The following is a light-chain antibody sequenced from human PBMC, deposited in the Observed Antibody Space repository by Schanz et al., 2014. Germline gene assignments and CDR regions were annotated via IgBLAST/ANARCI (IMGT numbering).Light chain of an antibody. CDR2: DVS. CDR1: ISDVGGYNY. V-gene: IGLV2-14*03. J-gene: IGLJ3*02. CDR3: CSYAGSYTFAV. Sequence: QSVLTQPASVSGSPGQSITISCTGTISDVGGYNYVSWYQQHPGTAPKLMIYDVSHRPSGVSNRFSGSKSGDTASLTISGLQADDEADYYCCSYAGSYTFAVFGGGTKLTVL.